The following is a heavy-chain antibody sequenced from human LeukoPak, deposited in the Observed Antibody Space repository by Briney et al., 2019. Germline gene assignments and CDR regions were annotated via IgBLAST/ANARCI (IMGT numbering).Heavy chain of an antibody. D-gene: IGHD3-3*01. CDR2: IYHNGNT. J-gene: IGHJ5*02. V-gene: IGHV4-38-2*02. Sequence: PSETLSLTCTVFGYSISSAYSWGWIRQPPGKGLEWIGSIYHNGNTYYNSSLKSRVTISADTSENQFSLKLSSVTAADTAVYYCARHNYDFWSGYSHTGINWFDPWGQGTLVTVSS. CDR3: ARHNYDFWSGYSHTGINWFDP. CDR1: GYSISSAYS.